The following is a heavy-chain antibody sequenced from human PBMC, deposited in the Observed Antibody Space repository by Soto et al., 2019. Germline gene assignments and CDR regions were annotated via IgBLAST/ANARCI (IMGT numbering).Heavy chain of an antibody. CDR2: IYYSGST. V-gene: IGHV4-59*01. CDR1: GGSISSYY. D-gene: IGHD6-19*01. Sequence: PSETLSLTCTVSGGSISSYYWSWIRQPPGKGLEWIGYIYYSGSTNYNPSLKSRVTISVDTSKNQFSLKLSSVTAADTAVYYCARAYSSGWYRPQGYYFDYWGQGTLVTVSS. J-gene: IGHJ4*02. CDR3: ARAYSSGWYRPQGYYFDY.